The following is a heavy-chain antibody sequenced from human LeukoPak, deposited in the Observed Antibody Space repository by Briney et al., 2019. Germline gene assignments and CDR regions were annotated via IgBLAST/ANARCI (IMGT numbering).Heavy chain of an antibody. CDR3: ARRAPEWAFDI. J-gene: IGHJ3*02. CDR2: IIPIFGTA. CDR1: GGTFSSYA. Sequence: APVKVSCKASGGTFSSYAISWVRQAPGQGLEWMGGIIPIFGTANYAQKFQGRVTITADESTSTAYMELSSLRSEDTAVYYCARRAPEWAFDIWGQGTMVTVSS. D-gene: IGHD1-14*01. V-gene: IGHV1-69*13.